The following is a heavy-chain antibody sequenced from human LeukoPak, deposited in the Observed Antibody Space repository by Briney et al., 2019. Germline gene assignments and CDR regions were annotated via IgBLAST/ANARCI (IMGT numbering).Heavy chain of an antibody. CDR2: IKSDGTGA. CDR3: ARDRDGPNYYMDV. J-gene: IGHJ6*03. V-gene: IGHV3-74*01. Sequence: GGSLRLSCAASGFSFSNYWMHWVREVPEKGLEWVSRIKSDGTGATYAGSVNGRFTISRDNAENTLYLQMNSLRAEDTAIYYCARDRDGPNYYMDVWGKGPRSPFP. D-gene: IGHD5-24*01. CDR1: GFSFSNYW.